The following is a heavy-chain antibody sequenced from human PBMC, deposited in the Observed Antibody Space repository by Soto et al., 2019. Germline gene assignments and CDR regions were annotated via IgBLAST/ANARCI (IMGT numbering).Heavy chain of an antibody. CDR1: GFTFSRYS. Sequence: EVQLVESGGGLVRPGGSLRLSCAASGFTFSRYSRNWVRQAPGKGLEWVSSISSTTNYIDYADSMKGRFTVSRDNAKNSVYLDMNILSSEDTAVYYCAREAEDLTSNFDYWGQGTLVTVSS. CDR2: ISSTTNYI. CDR3: AREAEDLTSNFDY. J-gene: IGHJ4*02. V-gene: IGHV3-21*01.